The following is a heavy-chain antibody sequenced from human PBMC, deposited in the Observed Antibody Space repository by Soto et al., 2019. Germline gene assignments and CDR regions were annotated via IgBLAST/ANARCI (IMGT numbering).Heavy chain of an antibody. V-gene: IGHV1-18*01. CDR3: ARALIGGPLRSSGHYYYGMDV. Sequence: ASVKVSCKASGYTFTSYGISWVRQAPGQGLEWMGWISAYNGNTNYAQKLQGRVTMTTDTSTSTAYMELRSLRSDDTAVYYCARALIGGPLRSSGHYYYGMDVWGQGTTVTVSS. CDR2: ISAYNGNT. D-gene: IGHD2-21*01. CDR1: GYTFTSYG. J-gene: IGHJ6*02.